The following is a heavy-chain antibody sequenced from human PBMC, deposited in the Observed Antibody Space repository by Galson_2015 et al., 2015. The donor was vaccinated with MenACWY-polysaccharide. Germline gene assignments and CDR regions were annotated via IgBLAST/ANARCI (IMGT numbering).Heavy chain of an antibody. CDR3: ARVDCSGGICYLDY. J-gene: IGHJ4*02. CDR1: GGTFSSYA. D-gene: IGHD2-15*01. Sequence: SVKVSCKASGGTFSSYAIYWLRQAPGQGLEWMGRIITFVGSTDYAQRFQGRVTITADTTTNTAYMELSSLVSDDTAVYYCARVDCSGGICYLDYWGQGTLVTVSS. V-gene: IGHV1-69*04. CDR2: IITFVGST.